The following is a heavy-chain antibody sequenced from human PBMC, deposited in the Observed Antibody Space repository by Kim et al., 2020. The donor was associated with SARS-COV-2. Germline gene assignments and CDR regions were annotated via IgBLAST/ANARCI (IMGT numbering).Heavy chain of an antibody. CDR3: ARGGGFCSSTSCYSDY. Sequence: DSVKGRFTISRHNSKNTLYLQMNSLRAEDTAVYYCARGGGFCSSTSCYSDYWGQGTLVTVSS. J-gene: IGHJ4*02. V-gene: IGHV3-53*04. D-gene: IGHD2-2*01.